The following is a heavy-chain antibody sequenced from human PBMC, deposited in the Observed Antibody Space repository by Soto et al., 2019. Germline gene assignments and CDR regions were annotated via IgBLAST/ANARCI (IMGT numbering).Heavy chain of an antibody. D-gene: IGHD4-17*01. CDR2: ISAYNGNT. CDR3: ARAHLRYGRSGHFDL. V-gene: IGHV1-18*01. CDR1: GYTFTSYG. J-gene: IGHJ2*01. Sequence: QVQLVQSGAEVKKPGASVKVSCKASGYTFTSYGISWVRQAPGQGLEWMGWISAYNGNTNYAQKLQGRDTMTTDPSPSTAYMELRSLRSDDTAVYYCARAHLRYGRSGHFDLWGRGTLVTVSS.